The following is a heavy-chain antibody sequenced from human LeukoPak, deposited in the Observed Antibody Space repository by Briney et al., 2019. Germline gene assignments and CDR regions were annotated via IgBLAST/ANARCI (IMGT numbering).Heavy chain of an antibody. CDR1: GYSFTSYW. CDR2: IYPGDSDT. Sequence: GESLKISCKGSGYSFTSYWIGWVRQMPGKGLEWMGIIYPGDSDTRYSPSFQGQVTISADKSISTAYLQWSSLKASGTAMYYCARGAPDGGNSAVPDDYWGQGTLVTVSS. D-gene: IGHD4-23*01. V-gene: IGHV5-51*01. CDR3: ARGAPDGGNSAVPDDY. J-gene: IGHJ4*02.